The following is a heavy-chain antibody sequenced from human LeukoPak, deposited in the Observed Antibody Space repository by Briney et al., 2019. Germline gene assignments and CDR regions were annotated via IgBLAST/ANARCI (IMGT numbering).Heavy chain of an antibody. J-gene: IGHJ4*02. V-gene: IGHV1-2*02. D-gene: IGHD5-24*01. CDR2: ITPSDDV. Sequence: ASRKVSRESSGYTFTAYAVHWVPQTPGQGLEWMGWITPSDDVKYAQKFQGRVNITSETPISTPYMNLNRITSDDTTVYFCARDRYGDGFGQFDYWGQGTLVTVSS. CDR3: ARDRYGDGFGQFDY. CDR1: GYTFTAYA.